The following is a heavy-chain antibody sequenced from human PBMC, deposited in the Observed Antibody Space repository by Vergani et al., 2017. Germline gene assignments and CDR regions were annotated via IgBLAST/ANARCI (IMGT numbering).Heavy chain of an antibody. CDR1: GGPISSYY. Sequence: QVQLQESGPGLVKPSETLSLTCTVSGGPISSYYWSWIRQPPGKGLEWIGYIYYSGSTNYNPSLKSRVTISVDTSKNQFSLKLSSVTAADTAVYYCARRGDGYNYFHYDYWGQGTLVTVSS. J-gene: IGHJ4*02. V-gene: IGHV4-59*08. CDR3: ARRGDGYNYFHYDY. D-gene: IGHD5-24*01. CDR2: IYYSGST.